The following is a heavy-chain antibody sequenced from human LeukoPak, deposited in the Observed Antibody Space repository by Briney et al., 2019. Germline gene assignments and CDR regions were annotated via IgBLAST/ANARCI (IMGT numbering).Heavy chain of an antibody. CDR1: GYTFTGYY. D-gene: IGHD1-26*01. Sequence: ASVKVSCNASGYTFTGYYMHWVRQAPGQGLEWMGWINPNSGGTNYAQKFQGRVTMTRDTSISTAYMELSRLRSDDTAVYYCARDEMEGATPELRYWGQGTLVTVSS. CDR2: INPNSGGT. J-gene: IGHJ4*02. V-gene: IGHV1-2*02. CDR3: ARDEMEGATPELRY.